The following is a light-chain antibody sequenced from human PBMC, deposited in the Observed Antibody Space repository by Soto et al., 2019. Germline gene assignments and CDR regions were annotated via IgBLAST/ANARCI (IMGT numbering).Light chain of an antibody. J-gene: IGLJ3*02. CDR2: DNH. V-gene: IGLV1-51*01. CDR3: GTWDSSLSVVV. Sequence: QTVVTQPPSVSAAPGQRVTISCSGNSSNIGNNFVSWYQQPPGTAPKLLIYDNHKRPSGIPDRFSGSKSGTSATLGITGLQTGDEADYYCGTWDSSLSVVVFGGGTKVTVL. CDR1: SSNIGNNF.